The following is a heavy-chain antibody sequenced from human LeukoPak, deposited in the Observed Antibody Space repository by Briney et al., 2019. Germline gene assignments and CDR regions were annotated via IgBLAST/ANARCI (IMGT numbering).Heavy chain of an antibody. J-gene: IGHJ6*02. D-gene: IGHD5-18*01. V-gene: IGHV3-23*01. CDR1: GFTFSSYA. CDR2: ISGSGGGT. Sequence: GGSLRLSCAASGFTFSSYAMSWVRQAPEKGLEWVSTISGSGGGTYYADSVKGRFTISRDNAKNTLYLQMNSLRAEDTAVYYCARDAVDTANAVWGQGTTVTVSS. CDR3: ARDAVDTANAV.